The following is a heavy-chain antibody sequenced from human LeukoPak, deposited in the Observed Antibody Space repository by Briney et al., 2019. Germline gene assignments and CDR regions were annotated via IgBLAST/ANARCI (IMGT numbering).Heavy chain of an antibody. J-gene: IGHJ2*01. CDR2: IYYSGST. D-gene: IGHD4-23*01. V-gene: IGHV4-59*12. Sequence: SETLSLTCTVSGGSISSYYWSWIRQPPGKGLEWIGYIYYSGSTNYNPSLKSRVTISVDTSKNQFSLKLSSVTAADTAVYYCARDGQRPGGVTRNWYFDLWGRGTLVTVSS. CDR3: ARDGQRPGGVTRNWYFDL. CDR1: GGSISSYY.